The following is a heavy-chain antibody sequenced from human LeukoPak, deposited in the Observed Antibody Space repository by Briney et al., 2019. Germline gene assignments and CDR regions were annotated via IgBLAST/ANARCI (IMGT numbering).Heavy chain of an antibody. CDR3: ARAPRYCSGGSCYSGYYYYYYGMDV. V-gene: IGHV3-53*04. D-gene: IGHD2-15*01. J-gene: IGHJ6*02. Sequence: PGGSLTLSCAASGFTVSSNYMGWVRQAPGKGLEWVTVIYSGGSTFYADPVKGRFTMSRHNSKNTPYLQMNSLRAEDTAVYYCARAPRYCSGGSCYSGYYYYYYGMDVWGQGTTVTVSS. CDR1: GFTVSSNY. CDR2: IYSGGST.